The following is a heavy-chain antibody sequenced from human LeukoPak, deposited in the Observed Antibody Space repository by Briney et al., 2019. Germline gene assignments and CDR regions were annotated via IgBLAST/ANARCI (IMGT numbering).Heavy chain of an antibody. Sequence: GGSLKLSCAASGFTFDDYAMHWVRQAPGKGLEWVSLISGDGGSTYYADSVKGRFTISRDNSKNSLYLQMNSLRTEDTALYYCAKAARSSWYMYFDYWGQGTLLTVSS. CDR3: AKAARSSWYMYFDY. V-gene: IGHV3-43*02. CDR1: GFTFDDYA. CDR2: ISGDGGST. J-gene: IGHJ4*02. D-gene: IGHD6-13*01.